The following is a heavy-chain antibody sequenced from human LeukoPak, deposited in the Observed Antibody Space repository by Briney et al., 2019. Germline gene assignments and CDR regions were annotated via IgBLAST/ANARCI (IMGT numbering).Heavy chain of an antibody. CDR1: GFIFSAYA. J-gene: IGHJ4*02. D-gene: IGHD3-10*01. CDR3: ATTYGSGSPDY. CDR2: ISGSGGST. V-gene: IGHV3-23*01. Sequence: GGSLRLSCAASGFIFSAYAMSWVRQAPGKGLEWVSAISGSGGSTYYADSVKGRFTISRDNSKNTLYLQMNSLRAEDTAVYYCATTYGSGSPDYWGQGTLVTVSS.